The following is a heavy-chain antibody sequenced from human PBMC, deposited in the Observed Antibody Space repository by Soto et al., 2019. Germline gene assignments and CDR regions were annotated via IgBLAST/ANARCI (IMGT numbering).Heavy chain of an antibody. Sequence: PSETLSLTCTVSGGSISSSSYYWGWIRQPPGKGLEWIGSIYYSGSTYYNPSLKSRVTISVDTSKNQFSLKLSSVTAADTAVYYCARRNSDYYGSGSWAGDYWGQGTLVTVSS. J-gene: IGHJ4*02. D-gene: IGHD3-10*01. CDR3: ARRNSDYYGSGSWAGDY. CDR1: GGSISSSSYY. V-gene: IGHV4-39*01. CDR2: IYYSGST.